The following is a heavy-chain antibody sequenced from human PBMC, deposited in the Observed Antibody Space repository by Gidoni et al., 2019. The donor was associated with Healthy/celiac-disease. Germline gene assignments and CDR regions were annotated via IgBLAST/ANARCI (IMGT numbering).Heavy chain of an antibody. V-gene: IGHV1-24*01. CDR1: GYTLTELS. CDR2: FDPEDGET. Sequence: QVQLVQSGAEVKKPGASVKVSCKVSGYTLTELSMHWVRQAPGKGLEWMGGFDPEDGETIYAQKFQGRVTMTEDTSTDTAYMELSSLRSEDTAVYYCATAFYDFWSGPHYDAFDIWGQGTMVTVSS. D-gene: IGHD3-3*01. J-gene: IGHJ3*02. CDR3: ATAFYDFWSGPHYDAFDI.